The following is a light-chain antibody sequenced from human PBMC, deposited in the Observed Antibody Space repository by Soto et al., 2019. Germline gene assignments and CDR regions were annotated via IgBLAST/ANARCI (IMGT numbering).Light chain of an antibody. Sequence: EIVLTQSPGTLSLSPGERATLSCRASQSVSSYLAWYQQKPGRAPRLLIYDASSRATGIPVRFSGSGSGTEFTLSISSLQSEDFAVYYCQQYNNWPFITFGQGTRLEIK. J-gene: IGKJ5*01. CDR1: QSVSSY. CDR2: DAS. CDR3: QQYNNWPFIT. V-gene: IGKV3-15*01.